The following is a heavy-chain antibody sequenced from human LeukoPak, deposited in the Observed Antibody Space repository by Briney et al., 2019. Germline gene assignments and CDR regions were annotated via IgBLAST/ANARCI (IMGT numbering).Heavy chain of an antibody. D-gene: IGHD3-22*01. V-gene: IGHV4-4*02. Sequence: SGTLSLTCAVSGASVSSSKWWSWVRQSPGKGLERIAEIHHSGSTNYNPSLKSRVTISVDTSKNQFSLKLSSVTAADTAVYYCTRAASSGPLFTYHMDVWGKGTTVTVSS. CDR3: TRAASSGPLFTYHMDV. CDR1: GASVSSSKW. CDR2: IHHSGST. J-gene: IGHJ6*03.